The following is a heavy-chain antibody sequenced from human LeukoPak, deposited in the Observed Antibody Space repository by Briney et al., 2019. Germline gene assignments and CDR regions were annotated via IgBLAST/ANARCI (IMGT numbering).Heavy chain of an antibody. V-gene: IGHV3-23*01. D-gene: IGHD6-13*01. CDR3: AKSAGYYYYYMDV. CDR2: ISGSGGST. J-gene: IGHJ6*03. CDR1: GFTFSSYA. Sequence: GGSLRLSCAASGFTFSSYAMSWVRQAPGKGLEWVSGISGSGGSTFYADSVKGRFTISRDNPKNTLYLQMNSLRAEDTAVYYCAKSAGYYYYYMDVWGKGTTVTVSS.